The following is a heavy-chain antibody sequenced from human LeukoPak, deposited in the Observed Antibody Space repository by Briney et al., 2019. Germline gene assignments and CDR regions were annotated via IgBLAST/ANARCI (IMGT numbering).Heavy chain of an antibody. CDR3: ARYYCNSTSCHYFDY. D-gene: IGHD2-2*01. CDR1: GFTFSTYT. CDR2: ISSSSSYI. Sequence: PGGSLRLYCAASGFTFSTYTMNWVRQAPGKGLEWVSSISSSSSYIYFPDSVKDRFTISRDNAKNSLYLHMDSLRAEDTAVYYCARYYCNSTSCHYFDYWGQGTLVTVFS. J-gene: IGHJ4*02. V-gene: IGHV3-21*01.